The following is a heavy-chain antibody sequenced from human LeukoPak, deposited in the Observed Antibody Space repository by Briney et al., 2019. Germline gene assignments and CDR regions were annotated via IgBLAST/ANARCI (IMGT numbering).Heavy chain of an antibody. D-gene: IGHD2-2*01. CDR1: GGSISSYY. J-gene: IGHJ6*03. Sequence: SETLSLTCTVSGGSISSYYWSWIRQPPGKGLEWIGYIYYSGSTNYNPSLKSRVTISLDKSKNQFSLMLTSVTAADTAVYYCARAPLTSSAPNRGPGNYYYYYMDVWGKGTTVTVSS. CDR2: IYYSGST. V-gene: IGHV4-59*12. CDR3: ARAPLTSSAPNRGPGNYYYYYMDV.